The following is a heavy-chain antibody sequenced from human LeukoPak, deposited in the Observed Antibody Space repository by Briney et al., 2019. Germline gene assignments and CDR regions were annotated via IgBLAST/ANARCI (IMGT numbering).Heavy chain of an antibody. Sequence: GGSLRLSCTASGFTFSTYAMTWVRQAPGKGLDWVSRISGYGGGTYYADADSVKGRFTISRDNSKNTLYLQMNSLRAEDTAVYYCARDRNWGLEYWGQGTLLIVSS. CDR1: GFTFSTYA. J-gene: IGHJ4*02. CDR2: ISGYGGGT. V-gene: IGHV3-23*01. CDR3: ARDRNWGLEY. D-gene: IGHD7-27*01.